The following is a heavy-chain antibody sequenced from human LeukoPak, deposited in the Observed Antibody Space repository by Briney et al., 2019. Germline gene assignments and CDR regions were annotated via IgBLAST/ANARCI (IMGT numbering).Heavy chain of an antibody. CDR1: GGSISSSGYY. J-gene: IGHJ5*02. D-gene: IGHD2-2*01. Sequence: PSETLSLTCTVSGGSISSSGYYWGRIRQPPRKGLEWIGSIYYSGSTYYNPSLKSRVTISVDTSKNQFSLKLSSVTAADTAVYYCARHARDIVVVPAAWFDPWGQGTLLTVSS. V-gene: IGHV4-39*01. CDR3: ARHARDIVVVPAAWFDP. CDR2: IYYSGST.